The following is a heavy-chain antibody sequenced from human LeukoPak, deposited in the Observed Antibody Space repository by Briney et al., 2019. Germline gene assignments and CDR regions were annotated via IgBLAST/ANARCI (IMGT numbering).Heavy chain of an antibody. CDR2: IYPGDSDT. D-gene: IGHD3-10*01. CDR3: ARGMAIYGGSGSYYNYFDY. V-gene: IGHV5-51*01. J-gene: IGHJ4*02. CDR1: GYSFTSYW. Sequence: GESLKISXKGSGYSFTSYWIGWVRQMPGKGLEWMGIIYPGDSDTIYSPSFQGQVTISADKSISTAYLQWSSLKASDTAMYYCARGMAIYGGSGSYYNYFDYWGQGTLVTVSS.